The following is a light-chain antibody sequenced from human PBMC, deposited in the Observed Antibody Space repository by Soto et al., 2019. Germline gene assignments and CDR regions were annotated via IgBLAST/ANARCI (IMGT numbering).Light chain of an antibody. Sequence: EIVLTQSPGTLSLSPGERATLSCRASQSISSSYLSCYQKKLGQAARLRIDGASSRATGISDRFRGSGSGTDYTLTISRLGPEDFAVYYCHKYGRTFDQGTKVEIK. V-gene: IGKV3-20*01. CDR2: GAS. CDR1: QSISSSY. CDR3: HKYGRT. J-gene: IGKJ1*01.